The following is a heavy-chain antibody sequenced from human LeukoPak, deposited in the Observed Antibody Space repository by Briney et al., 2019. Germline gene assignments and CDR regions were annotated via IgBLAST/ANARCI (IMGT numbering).Heavy chain of an antibody. D-gene: IGHD2-2*02. Sequence: PSETLSLTCTVSGGSISSSSYYWGWIRQPPGKGLEWIGSIYYSGSTYYNPSLKSRVTISVDTSKNQFSLKLSSVTAADTAVYYCARYCSSTSCYTGWYFDYWGQGTLVTVSS. CDR1: GGSISSSSYY. CDR3: ARYCSSTSCYTGWYFDY. J-gene: IGHJ4*02. CDR2: IYYSGST. V-gene: IGHV4-39*07.